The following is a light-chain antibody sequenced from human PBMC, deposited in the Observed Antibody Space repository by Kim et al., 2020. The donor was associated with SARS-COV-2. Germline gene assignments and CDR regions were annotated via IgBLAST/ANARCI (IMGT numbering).Light chain of an antibody. CDR3: QSYDSSNRV. V-gene: IGLV6-57*04. Sequence: NFMLTQPHSVSVSPGKTVTISCTRSSGSIASNYVQWYQQRPGSAPTTVIYEDNQRPSGVPDRFSGSIDSSSNSASLTISGLKTEDEADYYCQSYDSSNRVFGGGTQLTVL. CDR2: EDN. CDR1: SGSIASNY. J-gene: IGLJ3*02.